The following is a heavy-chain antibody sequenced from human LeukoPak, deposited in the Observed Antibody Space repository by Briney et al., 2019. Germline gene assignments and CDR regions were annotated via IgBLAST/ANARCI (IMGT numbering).Heavy chain of an antibody. D-gene: IGHD3-22*01. CDR3: ARVQYYDSSGYFDY. V-gene: IGHV1-69*05. Sequence: GASVKVSCKASGGTFSSYAISWVRQAPGQGLEWMGGIIPIFGTANYAQKFQGRVTMTRDTSTSTVYMELSSLRSEDTAVYYCARVQYYDSSGYFDYWGQGTLVTVSS. J-gene: IGHJ4*02. CDR2: IIPIFGTA. CDR1: GGTFSSYA.